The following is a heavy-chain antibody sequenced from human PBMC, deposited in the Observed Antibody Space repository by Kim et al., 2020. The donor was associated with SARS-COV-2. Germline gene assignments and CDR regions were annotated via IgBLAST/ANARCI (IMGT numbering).Heavy chain of an antibody. CDR1: GGSISSSSYY. D-gene: IGHD6-19*01. V-gene: IGHV4-39*01. Sequence: SETLSLTCTVSGGSISSSSYYWGWIRQPPGKGLEWIGSIYYSGSTYYNPSLKSRVTISVDTSKNQFSLKLSSVTAADTAVYYCARVNQWLVINWYFDLWGRGTLVTVSS. J-gene: IGHJ2*01. CDR3: ARVNQWLVINWYFDL. CDR2: IYYSGST.